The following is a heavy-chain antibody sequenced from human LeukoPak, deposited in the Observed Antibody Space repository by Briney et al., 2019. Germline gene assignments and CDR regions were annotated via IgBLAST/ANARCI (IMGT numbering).Heavy chain of an antibody. Sequence: GGCLRLSCAASGFTFSSYAMSWVRQAPGKGLEWVSAISGSGGSTYYADSVKGRFTISRDNSKNTLYLQMNSLRAEDTAVYYCAKDGVEMAPTYWYFDLWGRGTLVTVSS. CDR3: AKDGVEMAPTYWYFDL. V-gene: IGHV3-23*01. CDR1: GFTFSSYA. J-gene: IGHJ2*01. D-gene: IGHD5-24*01. CDR2: ISGSGGST.